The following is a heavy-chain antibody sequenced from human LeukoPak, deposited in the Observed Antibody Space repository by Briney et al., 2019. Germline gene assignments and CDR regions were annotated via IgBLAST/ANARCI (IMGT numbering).Heavy chain of an antibody. Sequence: VKXSCXAXGYTFTSXGISWVRQAPGQGXEWMGWISAYNGNTNYAQKLQGRVTMTTDTSTSTAYMELRSLRSDDTAVYYCAREDAVKDYWGQGTLVTVSS. CDR2: ISAYNGNT. V-gene: IGHV1-18*01. J-gene: IGHJ4*02. CDR1: GYTFTSXG. D-gene: IGHD4-17*01. CDR3: AREDAVKDY.